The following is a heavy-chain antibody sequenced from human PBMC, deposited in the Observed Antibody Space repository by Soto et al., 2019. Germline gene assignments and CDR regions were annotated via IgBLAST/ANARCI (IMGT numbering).Heavy chain of an antibody. CDR1: GGSISRGIYS. D-gene: IGHD1-26*01. J-gene: IGHJ5*02. V-gene: IGHV4-39*01. CDR2: IYYSGST. Sequence: LXLTCPVSGGSISRGIYSWGLIRQPPGKGLEWIGSIYYSGSTYYIPSLKSRVTISVDTSKNQFSLKLSSVTAADTAVYYCHIRIVGATRWFDPWGQGTLVTVSA. CDR3: HIRIVGATRWFDP.